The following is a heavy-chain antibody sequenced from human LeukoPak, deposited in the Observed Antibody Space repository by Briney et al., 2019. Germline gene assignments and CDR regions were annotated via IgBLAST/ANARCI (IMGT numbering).Heavy chain of an antibody. CDR3: ASILLGIHMYGY. J-gene: IGHJ4*02. CDR1: GYTFTSYY. V-gene: IGHV1-46*01. Sequence: ASVKVSCKASGYTFTSYYMHWVRQAPGQGLEWMGIINPSGGSTSYAQKFQGRVTMTRDTSTSTVYMELSSLRSEDTAVYYRASILLGIHMYGYWGQGTLVTVSS. D-gene: IGHD2-8*01. CDR2: INPSGGST.